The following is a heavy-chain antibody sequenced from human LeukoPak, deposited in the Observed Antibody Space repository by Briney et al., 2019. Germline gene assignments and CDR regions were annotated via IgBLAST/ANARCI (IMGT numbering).Heavy chain of an antibody. CDR2: IYYSGST. CDR3: ASEGPYCSGGSCYIDY. D-gene: IGHD2-15*01. Sequence: SETLSLTCTVSGGSISNYYWYWMRQPPGKGLEWIGYIYYSGSTNYNPSLKSRVTISVDTSKNQFSLKLSSVTAADTAVYYCASEGPYCSGGSCYIDYWGQGTLVTVSS. V-gene: IGHV4-59*01. CDR1: GGSISNYY. J-gene: IGHJ4*02.